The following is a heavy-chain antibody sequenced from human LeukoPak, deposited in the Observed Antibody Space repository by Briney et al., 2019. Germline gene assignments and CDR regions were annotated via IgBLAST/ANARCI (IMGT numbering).Heavy chain of an antibody. CDR2: INHRGST. CDR3: ARQEVTTYY. D-gene: IGHD4-17*01. J-gene: IGHJ4*02. CDR1: SESFSGYF. Sequence: SETLSLTCAIYSESFSGYFWSWIRQFPGKGLEWIGEINHRGSTNYNPSLKRRVTISVDTSKNQFSLKLSSVTAADTAVYYCARQEVTTYYWGQGTLVTVSS. V-gene: IGHV4-34*01.